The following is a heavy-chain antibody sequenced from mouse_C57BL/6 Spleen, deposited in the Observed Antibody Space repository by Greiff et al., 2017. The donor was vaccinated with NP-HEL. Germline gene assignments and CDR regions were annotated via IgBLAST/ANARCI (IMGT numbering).Heavy chain of an antibody. Sequence: EVQLVESEGGLVQPGSSMKLSCTASGFTFSDYYMAWVRQVPEKGLEWVANINYDGSSTYYLDSLKSRFIISRDNAKNILYLQMSSLKSEDTATYYCARADYYGSSYAMDYWGQGTSVTVSS. CDR2: INYDGSST. J-gene: IGHJ4*01. CDR1: GFTFSDYY. D-gene: IGHD1-1*01. V-gene: IGHV5-16*01. CDR3: ARADYYGSSYAMDY.